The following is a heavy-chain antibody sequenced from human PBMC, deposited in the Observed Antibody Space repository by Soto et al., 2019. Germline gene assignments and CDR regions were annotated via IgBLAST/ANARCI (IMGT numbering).Heavy chain of an antibody. CDR3: ARDRFCSGSSCYSLGWFDP. J-gene: IGHJ5*02. Sequence: QVQLVQSGAEVKKPGSSVNVSCKASGGTFSSYAISWVRQAPGQGLEWMGGIIPIFGTANYAQKFQGRVTITADESTSTAYMELSSLRSEDTAVYYCARDRFCSGSSCYSLGWFDPWGQGTLVTVSS. D-gene: IGHD2-15*01. V-gene: IGHV1-69*01. CDR2: IIPIFGTA. CDR1: GGTFSSYA.